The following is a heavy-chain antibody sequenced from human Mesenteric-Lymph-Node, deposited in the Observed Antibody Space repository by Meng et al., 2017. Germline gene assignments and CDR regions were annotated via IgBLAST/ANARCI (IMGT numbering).Heavy chain of an antibody. CDR1: GFTVSSNY. D-gene: IGHD6-19*01. CDR3: ARRMWAVAGHDPFDY. CDR2: IYSGGRT. V-gene: IGHV3-53*04. Sequence: GGSLRLSCAASGFTVSSNYMSWVRQAPGKGLEWVSVIYSGGRTYYADSVKGRFTISRHNSKNTLYLKMNSLRAEATAVYYCARRMWAVAGHDPFDYWGQGTLVTVSS. J-gene: IGHJ4*02.